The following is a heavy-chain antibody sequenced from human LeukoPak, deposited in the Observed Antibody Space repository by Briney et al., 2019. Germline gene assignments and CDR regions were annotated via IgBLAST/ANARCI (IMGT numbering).Heavy chain of an antibody. D-gene: IGHD1-1*01. Sequence: ASVKVSCKASGYTFTSYGISWVRQAPGQGLEWMGWISAYNGNTNYAQKLQGRVTMTTDTSTSTAYMELRSLRSDDTAAYYCAGLGGSPAGKNYYYYMDVWGKGTTVTVSS. V-gene: IGHV1-18*01. CDR3: AGLGGSPAGKNYYYYMDV. CDR1: GYTFTSYG. J-gene: IGHJ6*03. CDR2: ISAYNGNT.